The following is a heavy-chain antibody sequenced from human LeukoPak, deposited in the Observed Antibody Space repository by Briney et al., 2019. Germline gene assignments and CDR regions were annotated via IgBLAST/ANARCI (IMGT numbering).Heavy chain of an antibody. CDR2: MNPNSGNT. CDR3: ASYGGWLYYYYGMDV. CDR1: GYTFTSYD. J-gene: IGHJ6*01. V-gene: IGHV1-8*01. D-gene: IGHD6-19*01. Sequence: ASVKVSCKASGYTFTSYDINWVRQATGQGLEWMGWMNPNSGNTGYAQKFQGRVTMTRNTSISTAYMELSSLRSEDTAVYYCASYGGWLYYYYGMDVWGQGTTVTVSS.